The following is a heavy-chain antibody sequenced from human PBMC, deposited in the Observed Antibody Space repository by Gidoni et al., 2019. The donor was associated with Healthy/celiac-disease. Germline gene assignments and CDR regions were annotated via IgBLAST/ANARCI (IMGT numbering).Heavy chain of an antibody. D-gene: IGHD4-17*01. CDR3: ASLRYGDYGAFDI. V-gene: IGHV1-2*02. J-gene: IGHJ3*02. CDR2: INPNSGGT. Sequence: QVQLVQSGAEVKKPGASVKVSCKASGYTFTGYYMHWVRQAPGQGLEWMGWINPNSGGTNYAQKCQGRVTMTRDTSISTAYMELSRLRSDDTAVYYCASLRYGDYGAFDIWGQGTMVTVSS. CDR1: GYTFTGYY.